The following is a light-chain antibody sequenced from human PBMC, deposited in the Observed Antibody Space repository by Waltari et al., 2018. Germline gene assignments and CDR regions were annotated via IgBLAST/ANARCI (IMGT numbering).Light chain of an antibody. CDR3: AAWDDSLEGWV. CDR2: AAS. CDR1: SSNIGSNN. J-gene: IGLJ3*02. Sequence: QSVLTQPPSVSGTPGQRVTISCSGSSSNIGSNNVIWYQQLPGTAPKLFIYAASRGPSGGPDRVCVSKSGTSASLSISGLQPEDEADDSCAAWDDSLEGWVFGGGTKLTVL. V-gene: IGLV1-44*01.